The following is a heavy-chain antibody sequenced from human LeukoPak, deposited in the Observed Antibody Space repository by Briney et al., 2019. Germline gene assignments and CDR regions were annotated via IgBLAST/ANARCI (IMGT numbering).Heavy chain of an antibody. J-gene: IGHJ4*02. CDR1: GYTFTGYY. D-gene: IGHD1-26*01. CDR2: INPNSGGT. Sequence: ASVKVSCKASGYTFTGYYMHWVRQAPGQGLEWMGRINPNSGGTNYAQKFQGRVTMTRDTSISTAYMELSRLRSDDTAVYYCANGVVGAATPLAYWGQGTLVTVSS. CDR3: ANGVVGAATPLAY. V-gene: IGHV1-2*06.